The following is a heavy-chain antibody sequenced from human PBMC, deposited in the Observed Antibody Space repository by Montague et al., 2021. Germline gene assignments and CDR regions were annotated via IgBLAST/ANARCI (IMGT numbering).Heavy chain of an antibody. D-gene: IGHD1-26*01. J-gene: IGHJ4*02. CDR3: ARHRESGSDTRAIEY. CDR2: IFRNGGS. CDR1: GGSISSSTHY. V-gene: IGHV4-39*01. Sequence: SETLSLTCTVSGGSISSSTHYWGWIRQTPGKGLDWIGSIFRNGGSFYNPSLKSPVIISVDTSGNQFSLRLTSVTAADTAVYFCARHRESGSDTRAIEYWGQGILVTVSS.